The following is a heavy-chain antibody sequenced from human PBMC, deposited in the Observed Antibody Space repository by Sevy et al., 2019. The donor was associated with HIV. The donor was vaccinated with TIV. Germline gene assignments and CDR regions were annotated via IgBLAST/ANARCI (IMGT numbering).Heavy chain of an antibody. D-gene: IGHD2-15*01. CDR1: GGSISSSSYS. CDR3: ARLVYCSGGSCYSDYYGMDV. CDR2: IFYTGST. J-gene: IGHJ6*02. Sequence: SETLSLTCTVSGGSISSSSYSWGWIRQPPGKGLEWIGTIFYTGSTYYTPSLKSRVTVSVDTPKNQFSLKLSSVTAADTAVYYCARLVYCSGGSCYSDYYGMDVWGQGTTVTVSS. V-gene: IGHV4-39*01.